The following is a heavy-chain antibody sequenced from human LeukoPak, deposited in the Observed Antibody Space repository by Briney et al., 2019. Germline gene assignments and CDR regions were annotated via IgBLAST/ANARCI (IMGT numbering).Heavy chain of an antibody. CDR2: IIPIFGTA. V-gene: IGHV1-69*13. Sequence: SVKVSCKASGGAFSSYAISWVRQAPGQGLEWMGGIIPIFGTANYAQKFQGRVTITAAESTSTAYMELSSLRSEDTAVYYCARDIVVVPAAIVPWGFDPWGQGTLVTVSS. CDR1: GGAFSSYA. CDR3: ARDIVVVPAAIVPWGFDP. D-gene: IGHD2-2*01. J-gene: IGHJ5*02.